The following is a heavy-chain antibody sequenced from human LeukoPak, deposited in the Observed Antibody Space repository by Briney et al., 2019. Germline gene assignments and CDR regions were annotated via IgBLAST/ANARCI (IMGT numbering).Heavy chain of an antibody. D-gene: IGHD1-26*01. V-gene: IGHV3-23*01. J-gene: IGHJ4*02. CDR3: ARANSVTYSYYFDF. Sequence: GGSLRLSCAASGCTFSNYAMTWVRQAPGKGLEWVSAISGSGTSTYYADSVKGRFTISGDNSKNTLYLQMNSLRAEDTAVYYCARANSVTYSYYFDFWGQGTLVTVSS. CDR2: ISGSGTST. CDR1: GCTFSNYA.